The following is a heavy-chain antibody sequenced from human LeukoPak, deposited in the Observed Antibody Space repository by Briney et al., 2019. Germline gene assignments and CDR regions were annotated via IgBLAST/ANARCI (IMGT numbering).Heavy chain of an antibody. Sequence: SQTLSLTCAISGDSVSRNSAAWNWIRQSPARGLEWLGRTYYRSKWSTYYAVSVKSRISINRDTSKNQISLQLNSVTPEDTVVYYCARSTGPIDYWGQGTLVTVSS. CDR3: ARSTGPIDY. CDR2: TYYRSKWST. V-gene: IGHV6-1*01. CDR1: GDSVSRNSAA. J-gene: IGHJ4*02. D-gene: IGHD1-1*01.